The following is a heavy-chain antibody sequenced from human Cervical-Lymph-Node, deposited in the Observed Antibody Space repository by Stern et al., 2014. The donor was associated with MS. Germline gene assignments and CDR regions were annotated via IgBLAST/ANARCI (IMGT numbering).Heavy chain of an antibody. Sequence: EVQLVESGPEVKRPWESLKISCKGSGYSFTSYWIGWVRQMPGKGLEWMGIIYPGDSHTRYSPSFQGQVTISADKSISTAYLQWSSLKASDTAMYYCARPTVTSGYFDYWGQGTLVTVSS. CDR2: IYPGDSHT. J-gene: IGHJ4*02. D-gene: IGHD4-17*01. CDR3: ARPTVTSGYFDY. V-gene: IGHV5-51*01. CDR1: GYSFTSYW.